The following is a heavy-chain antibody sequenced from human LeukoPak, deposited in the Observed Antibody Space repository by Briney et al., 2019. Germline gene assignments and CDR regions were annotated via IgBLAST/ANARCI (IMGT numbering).Heavy chain of an antibody. CDR2: ISAYNGNT. CDR3: ARVVGYYGSGAGGWFDP. Sequence: ASVKVSCKASGYIFSNYGISWVRQAPGQGLEWMGWISAYNGNTNYAQKLQGRVTMTTDTSTSTAYMELRSLRSDDTAVYYCARVVGYYGSGAGGWFDPWGQGTLVTVSS. J-gene: IGHJ5*02. V-gene: IGHV1-18*01. D-gene: IGHD3-10*01. CDR1: GYIFSNYG.